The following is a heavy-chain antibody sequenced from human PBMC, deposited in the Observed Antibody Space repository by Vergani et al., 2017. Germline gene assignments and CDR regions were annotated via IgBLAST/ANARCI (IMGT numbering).Heavy chain of an antibody. CDR1: GGSISSSSYY. D-gene: IGHD3-9*01. CDR2: IYRTGRT. J-gene: IGHJ4*02. Sequence: QVQLEESGPGLVKPSETLSLTCTVSGGSISSSSYYWGWIRQPSGKGLEWIGSIYRTGRTHFNPSLKSRVTISVDTSNNHFSLRLNSLTAADTAVYYCARRSGIVYDIFSGTQYFFDFWGQGTLVTVSS. V-gene: IGHV4-39*07. CDR3: ARRSGIVYDIFSGTQYFFDF.